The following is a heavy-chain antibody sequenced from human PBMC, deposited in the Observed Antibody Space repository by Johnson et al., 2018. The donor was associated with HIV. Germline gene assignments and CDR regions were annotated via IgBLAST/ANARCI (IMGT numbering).Heavy chain of an antibody. Sequence: QVQLVESGGGVVQPGRSLRLSCAASGFTFSNFALHWVRQAPGKGLEWVAIISYDGSNKYYADSVKGRFTISRDNSKNTLYLQMNSLRAEDTAVYYCRVVTGAFDIWGQGTMVTVSS. CDR2: ISYDGSNK. CDR3: RVVTGAFDI. CDR1: GFTFSNFA. J-gene: IGHJ3*02. V-gene: IGHV3-30*04. D-gene: IGHD4-23*01.